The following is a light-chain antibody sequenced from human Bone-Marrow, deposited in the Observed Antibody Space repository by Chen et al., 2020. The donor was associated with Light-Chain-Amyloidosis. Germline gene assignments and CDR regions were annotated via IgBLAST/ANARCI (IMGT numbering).Light chain of an antibody. J-gene: IGKJ1*01. CDR2: AAS. CDR3: EQYYTTPWT. V-gene: IGKV1-NL1*01. Sequence: DIQMTQSPSSLSASVGDRVTITCRASQVITNPVAWYHQKPGKAPKLLLYAASRLQSGVPSRFSDSESRTGYTLTISSLQPEYFATYYCEQYYTTPWTFGQGTKVEIK. CDR1: QVITNP.